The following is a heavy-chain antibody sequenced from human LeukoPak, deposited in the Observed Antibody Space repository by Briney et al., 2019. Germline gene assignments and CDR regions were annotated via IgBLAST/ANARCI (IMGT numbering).Heavy chain of an antibody. J-gene: IGHJ4*02. CDR3: ARRGGYYDSSGNYYFDY. Sequence: SGGALRLSCAASGFTFNTYAMSWVRQAPGKGLVWVSRINSDGINTSYADAVKGRFTISRDNAKNSLYLQMNSLRAEDTAVYYCARRGGYYDSSGNYYFDYWGQGTLVTVSS. V-gene: IGHV3-74*01. D-gene: IGHD3-22*01. CDR1: GFTFNTYA. CDR2: INSDGINT.